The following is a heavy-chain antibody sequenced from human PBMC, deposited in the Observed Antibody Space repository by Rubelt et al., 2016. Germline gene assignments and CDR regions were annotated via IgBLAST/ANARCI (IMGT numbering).Heavy chain of an antibody. V-gene: IGHV1-46*01. CDR1: GYSFTKY. CDR3: ARNEGGGLDY. J-gene: IGHJ4*02. D-gene: IGHD3-16*01. CDR2: INPSGGST. Sequence: QVQLVQSGAEVKKPGASVNISCKASGYSFTKYMHWVRQAPGQGLEWMGFINPSGGSTSYAQKLQDRVFMTRDTSTSTVYMELSSLKSEDTAVFYCARNEGGGLDYWGQGTLVIVSS.